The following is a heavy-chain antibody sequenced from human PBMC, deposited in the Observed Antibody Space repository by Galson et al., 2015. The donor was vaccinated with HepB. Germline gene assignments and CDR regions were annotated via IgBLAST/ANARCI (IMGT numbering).Heavy chain of an antibody. CDR2: ISGSGGST. CDR1: GFTFSSYA. CDR3: AKATKYYYDSSGYYFKLFLLYYFDY. Sequence: SLRLSCAASGFTFSSYAMSWVRQAPGKGLEWVSAISGSGGSTYYADSVKGRFTISRDNSKNTLYLQMNSLRAEDTAVYYCAKATKYYYDSSGYYFKLFLLYYFDYWGQGTLVTVSS. D-gene: IGHD3-22*01. V-gene: IGHV3-23*01. J-gene: IGHJ4*02.